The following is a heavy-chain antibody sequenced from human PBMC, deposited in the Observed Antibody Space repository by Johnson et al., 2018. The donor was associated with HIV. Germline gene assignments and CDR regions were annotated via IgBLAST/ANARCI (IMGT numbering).Heavy chain of an antibody. CDR2: ISGSGGST. CDR3: ARDRGAFDI. Sequence: MQLVESGGTLVQPGGSLRLSCAASGFTFSTYAMNWVRQAPGKGLEWVSAISGSGGSTYYADSVKGRFTISRDNSKNTLYLQMNSLRAEDTAVYYCARDRGAFDIWGQGTMVTVSS. V-gene: IGHV3-23*04. J-gene: IGHJ3*02. CDR1: GFTFSTYA.